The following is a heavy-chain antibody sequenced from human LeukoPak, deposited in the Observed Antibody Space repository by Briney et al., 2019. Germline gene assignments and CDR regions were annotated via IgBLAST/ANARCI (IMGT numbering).Heavy chain of an antibody. V-gene: IGHV3-74*01. D-gene: IGHD6-19*01. J-gene: IGHJ4*02. CDR2: VNYDGSTT. CDR1: GFTFSSYW. CDR3: ARDHGIAVAGIPGY. Sequence: GGSLRLSCAASGFTFSSYWMHWVRQAPGKGLVWVSRVNYDGSTTDYADSVKGRFTISRDSAKNTLHLQMDSLRAEDTAVYYCARDHGIAVAGIPGYWGQGTLVTVSP.